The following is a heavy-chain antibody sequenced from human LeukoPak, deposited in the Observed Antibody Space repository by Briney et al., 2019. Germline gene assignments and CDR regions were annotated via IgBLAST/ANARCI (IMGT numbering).Heavy chain of an antibody. CDR2: IIPIFGTA. CDR3: ARGPLRFLGGIDY. Sequence: GASVKVSFKASRGTFSSYVISWVRQAPGQGLEWVVGIIPIFGTANYAQNFQGRVTITADDSTGTAYMALSTLRSEDTAVYYCARGPLRFLGGIDYWGQGTLVTVSS. D-gene: IGHD3-3*01. J-gene: IGHJ4*02. V-gene: IGHV1-69*13. CDR1: RGTFSSYV.